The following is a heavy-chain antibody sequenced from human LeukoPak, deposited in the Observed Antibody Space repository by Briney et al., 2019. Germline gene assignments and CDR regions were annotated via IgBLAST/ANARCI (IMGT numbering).Heavy chain of an antibody. V-gene: IGHV3-48*03. Sequence: GGSLRLSCAASGFTFSSYEMNWVRQAPGKGLEWVSYISSSGGTIYYTDSVKGRFTISRDNAKNSLYLQMNSLRAEDTAFYYCARLPSSSPYYFDYWGQGTLVTVSS. CDR1: GFTFSSYE. CDR2: ISSSGGTI. CDR3: ARLPSSSPYYFDY. J-gene: IGHJ4*02. D-gene: IGHD6-13*01.